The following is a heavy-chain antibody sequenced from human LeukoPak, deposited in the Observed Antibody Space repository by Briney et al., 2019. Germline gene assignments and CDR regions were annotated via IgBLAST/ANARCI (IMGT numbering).Heavy chain of an antibody. CDR1: GDSISSYY. CDR3: ARLTARQGYYYYGMDV. V-gene: IGHV4-59*01. CDR2: IYYSGST. J-gene: IGHJ6*02. Sequence: SETLSLTCTVSGDSISSYYWSWIRQPPGKGLEWSGYIYYSGSTNYNPSLKSRVTISVDTSKNKFSLKLSSVTAADTALYYCARLTARQGYYYYGMDVWGQGTTVTVSS. D-gene: IGHD1-14*01.